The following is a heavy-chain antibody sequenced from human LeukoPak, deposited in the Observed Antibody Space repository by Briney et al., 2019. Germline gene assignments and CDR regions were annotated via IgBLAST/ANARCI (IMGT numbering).Heavy chain of an antibody. CDR2: IDHDGTGT. CDR3: ATVSEY. CDR1: GFTFSSYT. J-gene: IGHJ4*02. V-gene: IGHV3-74*01. Sequence: GGSLRLSCAASGFTFSSYTMNWVRQAPGKGLVWVSGIDHDGTGTYYADSVKGRFTISRDNAKNTVDLQMNGLRAEDTTVYYCATVSEYWGQGTLVTVSS.